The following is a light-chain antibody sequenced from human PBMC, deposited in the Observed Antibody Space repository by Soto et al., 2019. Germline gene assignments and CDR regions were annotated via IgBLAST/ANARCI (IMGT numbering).Light chain of an antibody. Sequence: ELVLTQSPATLSLSPGERATLSCRASQSVSSYLAWYQQKPCQAPRLLIYDASNRATGIPARFSGSGSGTDFTLTISSLEPEDCAVYYCQQRSNWPLTFGGGTKVEIK. J-gene: IGKJ4*01. CDR3: QQRSNWPLT. CDR2: DAS. V-gene: IGKV3-11*01. CDR1: QSVSSY.